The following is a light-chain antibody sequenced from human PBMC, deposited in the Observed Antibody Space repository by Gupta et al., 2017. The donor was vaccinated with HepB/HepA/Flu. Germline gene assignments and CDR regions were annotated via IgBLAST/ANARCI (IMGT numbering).Light chain of an antibody. CDR1: SSNIGNNY. J-gene: IGLJ3*02. CDR2: ENN. Sequence: QSVLTQPPSVSAAPGQKVTISCSGSSSNIGNNYLSWYQQLPGTAPKLLIYENNKRPSGIPDRFSGSKSGTSATPGITGLQTGDEADYDCGTWDSSLSAGGVFGGGTKLTVL. CDR3: GTWDSSLSAGGV. V-gene: IGLV1-51*02.